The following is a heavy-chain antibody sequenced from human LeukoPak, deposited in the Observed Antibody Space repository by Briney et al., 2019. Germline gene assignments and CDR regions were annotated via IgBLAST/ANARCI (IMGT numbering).Heavy chain of an antibody. CDR2: IYHSGST. D-gene: IGHD3-10*01. V-gene: IGHV4-30-2*01. CDR1: GGSISSGGYS. J-gene: IGHJ4*02. Sequence: SETLSLTCTVSGGSISSGGYSWSWIRQPPGKGLDCIGYIYHSGSTYYSPSLKSRVTISVDRSKNQFSLKLSSVTAADTAVYYCARVGTMVRGVRIDYWGQGTLVTVSS. CDR3: ARVGTMVRGVRIDY.